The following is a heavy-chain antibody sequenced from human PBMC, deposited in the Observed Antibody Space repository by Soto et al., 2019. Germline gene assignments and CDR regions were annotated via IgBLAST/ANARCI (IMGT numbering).Heavy chain of an antibody. CDR3: ARAGWGSGNLPLNYYYYGMDV. CDR1: GGTSSSYA. Sequence: SVKVSCKASGGTSSSYAISWVRQAPGQGLEWMGGIIPIFGTANYAQKFQGRVTITADKSTSTAYMELSSLRSEDTAVYYRARAGWGSGNLPLNYYYYGMDVWGQGTLVTVSS. CDR2: IIPIFGTA. V-gene: IGHV1-69*06. D-gene: IGHD3-10*01. J-gene: IGHJ6*02.